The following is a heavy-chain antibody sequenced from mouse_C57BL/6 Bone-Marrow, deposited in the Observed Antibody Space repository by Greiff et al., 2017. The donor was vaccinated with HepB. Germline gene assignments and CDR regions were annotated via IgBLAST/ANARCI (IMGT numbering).Heavy chain of an antibody. CDR1: GFSFNTYA. D-gene: IGHD2-5*01. Sequence: EVKLVESGGGLVQPKGSLKLSCAASGFSFNTYAMNWVRQAPGKGLEWVARIRSKSNNYATYYADSVKDRFTISRDDSESMLYLQMNNLKTEDTAMYYCVRHGGYYSNYNWYFDVWGTGTTVTVSS. V-gene: IGHV10-1*01. CDR3: VRHGGYYSNYNWYFDV. CDR2: IRSKSNNYAT. J-gene: IGHJ1*03.